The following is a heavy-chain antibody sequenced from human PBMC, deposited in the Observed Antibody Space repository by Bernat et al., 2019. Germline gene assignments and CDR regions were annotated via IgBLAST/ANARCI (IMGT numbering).Heavy chain of an antibody. Sequence: EVQLVESGGGLVQPGGSLRLSCEVSGFTFSKYWMRWFRQAPGKGLVWVSRIHSDGTTIYADSVKGRFTMSRENAKSTLYLQMNSLSAEDTAVYYCARGPDIPATSSFTHGMDVWGQGTTVTVSS. V-gene: IGHV3-74*01. J-gene: IGHJ6*02. CDR1: GFTFSKYW. CDR2: IHSDGTT. CDR3: ARGPDIPATSSFTHGMDV. D-gene: IGHD2-2*01.